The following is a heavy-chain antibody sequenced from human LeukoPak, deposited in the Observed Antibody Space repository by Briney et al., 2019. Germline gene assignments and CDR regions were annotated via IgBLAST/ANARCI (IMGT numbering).Heavy chain of an antibody. J-gene: IGHJ4*02. CDR1: GFTFSNHA. Sequence: PGGSPRLSCVASGFTFSNHAMDWVRQAPGKGLEWVAFIYYDGSNIYYADYVKGRFTISRDISKNTLYLQMDSLRAEDTAIYYCARDYGWSFDYWGQGTLVTVSS. CDR3: ARDYGWSFDY. CDR2: IYYDGSNI. D-gene: IGHD6-19*01. V-gene: IGHV3-33*08.